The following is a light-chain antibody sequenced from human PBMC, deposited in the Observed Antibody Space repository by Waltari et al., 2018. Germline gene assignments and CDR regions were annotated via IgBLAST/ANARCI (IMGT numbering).Light chain of an antibody. J-gene: IGLJ2*01. CDR3: QAWDSSTMV. Sequence: SYELTQPPSVSVSPGQTASITCSGDKLGDKYACWYQQKPGQSHVLVISQDSKRPSGIPERFSGSNTGNTATLTISGTQAMDEADYYCQAWDSSTMVFGGGTKLTVL. CDR2: QDS. V-gene: IGLV3-1*01. CDR1: KLGDKY.